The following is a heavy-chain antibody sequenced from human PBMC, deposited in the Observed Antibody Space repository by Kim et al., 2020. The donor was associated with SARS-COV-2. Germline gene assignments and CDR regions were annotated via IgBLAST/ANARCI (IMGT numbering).Heavy chain of an antibody. CDR1: GFTFNNFG. J-gene: IGHJ3*01. D-gene: IGHD3-10*01. Sequence: GGSLRLSCAASGFTFNNFGMHWVRQAPGKGLEWVAVISYEGSKKHYADSVNGRFTISRDSFDNTMSLQMSSLTPEDTAVYYCAKANVFLWFGKFHDDAF. V-gene: IGHV3-30*18. CDR3: AKANVFLWFGKFHDDAF. CDR2: ISYEGSKK.